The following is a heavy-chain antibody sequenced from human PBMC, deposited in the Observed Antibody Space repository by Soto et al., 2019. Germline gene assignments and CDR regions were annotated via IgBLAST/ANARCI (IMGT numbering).Heavy chain of an antibody. V-gene: IGHV3-48*01. CDR1: GFTFSTYS. CDR2: ISSSSSTI. CDR3: ARDLGSSWYPEYFQH. J-gene: IGHJ1*01. Sequence: GGSLRLSCAASGFTFSTYSMNWVRQAPGKGLEWISYISSSSSTIYYADSVKGRFTISRDNAKNSLYLQMNSLRAEDTAVYYCARDLGSSWYPEYFQHWGQGTLVTVSS. D-gene: IGHD6-13*01.